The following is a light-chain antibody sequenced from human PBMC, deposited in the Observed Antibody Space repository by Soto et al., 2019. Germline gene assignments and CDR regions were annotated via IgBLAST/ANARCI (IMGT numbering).Light chain of an antibody. Sequence: DIQMTQYPSTLSVSVGDRVTITCGASQSISSWLDWYQQKPGKAPKLLIYKASSLESGVPSRFSGSGYGTEFTLTISSLKNDDFETYYCQQYNSYTWTFGQGTKVDIK. CDR2: KAS. CDR3: QQYNSYTWT. V-gene: IGKV1-5*03. J-gene: IGKJ1*01. CDR1: QSISSW.